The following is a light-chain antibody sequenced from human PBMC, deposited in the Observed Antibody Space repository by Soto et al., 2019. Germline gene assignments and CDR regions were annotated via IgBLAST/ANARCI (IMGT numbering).Light chain of an antibody. J-gene: IGLJ1*01. CDR2: DVN. CDR3: NSYTSSNSYV. Sequence: QPASVSGSPGQSITISCTGTSSDVGAYNYVSWYQQHPGKAPKLMIFDVNNRPSGVSSRFSGSKSGNTASLTISGLQAEDEADYFCNSYTSSNSYVFGNGTKLTVL. CDR1: SSDVGAYNY. V-gene: IGLV2-14*03.